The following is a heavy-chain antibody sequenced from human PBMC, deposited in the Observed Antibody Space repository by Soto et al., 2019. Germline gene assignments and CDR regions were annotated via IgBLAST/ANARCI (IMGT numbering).Heavy chain of an antibody. J-gene: IGHJ4*02. D-gene: IGHD6-13*01. CDR2: IYTSGST. V-gene: IGHV4-4*07. CDR1: SDSISSYY. CDR3: ARENILLAASGKRDSDY. Sequence: SETLSLTFTVSSDSISSYYWTWIRQPAGKGLEWIGRIYTSGSTNYNPSLKGRVTMSVDTSKNQVSLNLTSVTAADTAVYYCARENILLAASGKRDSDYWGQGTLVTVS.